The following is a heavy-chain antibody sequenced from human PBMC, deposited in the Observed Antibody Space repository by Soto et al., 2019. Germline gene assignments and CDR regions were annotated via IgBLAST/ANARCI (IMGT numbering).Heavy chain of an antibody. D-gene: IGHD3-10*01. J-gene: IGHJ6*03. V-gene: IGHV6-1*01. Sequence: SQTLSLTCAISGDSVSSNSAAWNWIRQSPSRGLEWLGRTYYRSKWYNDYAVSVKSRITINPDTSKNQFSLQLNSVTPEDTAVYYCARSLYGSGSYDSGLYYYYYMDVWGKGTTVTVSS. CDR3: ARSLYGSGSYDSGLYYYYYMDV. CDR2: TYYRSKWYN. CDR1: GDSVSSNSAA.